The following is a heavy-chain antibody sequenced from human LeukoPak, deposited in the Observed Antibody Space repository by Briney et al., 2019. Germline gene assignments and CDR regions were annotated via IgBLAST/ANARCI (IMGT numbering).Heavy chain of an antibody. CDR2: ISYDGSNK. D-gene: IGHD2-8*01. CDR3: AKQMGYMDV. V-gene: IGHV3-30*18. J-gene: IGHJ6*03. Sequence: PGRSLRLSCAASGFTFSSYGMHWVRQAPGKGLEWVAVISYDGSNKYYADSVKGRFTISRDNSKNTLYLQMNSLRAEDTAVYYCAKQMGYMDVWGKGTTVTVSS. CDR1: GFTFSSYG.